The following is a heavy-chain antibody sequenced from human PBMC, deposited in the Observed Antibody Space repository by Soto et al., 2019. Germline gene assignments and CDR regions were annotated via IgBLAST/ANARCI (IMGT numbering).Heavy chain of an antibody. CDR1: GDSVSSNSAA. D-gene: IGHD6-6*01. J-gene: IGHJ6*02. Sequence: SQTLSLPCAISGDSVSSNSAAWNWIRQSPSRGLEWLGRTYYRSKWYNDYAVSVKSRITINPDTSKNQFSLQLNSVTPEDTAVYYCARDSSIAARRGYYYYGMDVWGQGTTVTVSS. CDR3: ARDSSIAARRGYYYYGMDV. CDR2: TYYRSKWYN. V-gene: IGHV6-1*01.